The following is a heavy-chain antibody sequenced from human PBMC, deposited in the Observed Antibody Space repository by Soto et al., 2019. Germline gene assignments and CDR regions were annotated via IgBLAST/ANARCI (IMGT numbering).Heavy chain of an antibody. D-gene: IGHD6-13*01. CDR1: GYTFTSYD. J-gene: IGHJ5*02. V-gene: IGHV1-8*01. CDR2: MNPNSGNT. CDR3: ARVAAAANNWFDP. Sequence: SVKVSCKASGYTFTSYDINWVRQATGQGLEWMGWMNPNSGNTGYAQKFQGRVTMTRNTSISTAYMELSSLRSEDTAVYYCARVAAAANNWFDPWGQGTLVTVSS.